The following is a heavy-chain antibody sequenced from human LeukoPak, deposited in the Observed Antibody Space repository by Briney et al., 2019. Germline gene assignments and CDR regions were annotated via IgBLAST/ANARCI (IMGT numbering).Heavy chain of an antibody. CDR2: ISYDGSNK. D-gene: IGHD5-18*01. Sequence: GGSLRLSCAASGFTFSSYGMHWVRQAPGKGLEWVAVISYDGSNKYYADSVKGRFTISRDNSKNTLYLQMNSLRAEDTAVYYCAKDSYGHGYFDYWGQGTLVTVSS. J-gene: IGHJ4*02. CDR1: GFTFSSYG. CDR3: AKDSYGHGYFDY. V-gene: IGHV3-30*18.